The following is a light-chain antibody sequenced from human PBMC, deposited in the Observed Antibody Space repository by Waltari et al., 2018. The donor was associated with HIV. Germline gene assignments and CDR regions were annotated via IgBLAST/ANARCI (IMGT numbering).Light chain of an antibody. V-gene: IGKV3-15*01. Sequence: EVVMTQSPATLSVSPGASATLSCSARQSVSSNLAWYQQKPGQPPRLLIYAVSTRAAGIAARFSGSGSGTDFSLTISSLQSEDYAVYDCQQYSNWPRTFGQGTKVEIK. CDR1: QSVSSN. CDR3: QQYSNWPRT. J-gene: IGKJ1*01. CDR2: AVS.